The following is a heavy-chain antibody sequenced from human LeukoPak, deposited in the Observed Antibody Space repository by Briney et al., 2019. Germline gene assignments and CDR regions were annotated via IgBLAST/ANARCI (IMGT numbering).Heavy chain of an antibody. J-gene: IGHJ4*02. V-gene: IGHV3-11*04. CDR1: GFTVSSNY. CDR3: ARDLRYYFDY. Sequence: GGSLRLSCAASGFTVSSNYMSWVRQAPGKGLEWVSYISSSGSTIYYADSVKGRFTISRDNAQNSLYLQMNSLRAEDTAVYYCARDLRYYFDYWGQGTLVTVSS. CDR2: ISSSGSTI.